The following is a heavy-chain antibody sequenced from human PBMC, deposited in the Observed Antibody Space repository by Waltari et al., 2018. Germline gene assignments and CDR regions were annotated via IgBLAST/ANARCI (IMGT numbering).Heavy chain of an antibody. Sequence: EVQLLESGGGLVQPGGSLGLSCTASGFNFSSYAISWVRQSPEKGLEGVSGNSVSGVSTYYADSVKGRFTISRDNSKNTLYLQMNSLRAEDTAVYYCAKGLDLFDYWGQGTLVTVSS. J-gene: IGHJ4*02. CDR3: AKGLDLFDY. D-gene: IGHD6-19*01. V-gene: IGHV3-23*01. CDR2: NSVSGVST. CDR1: GFNFSSYA.